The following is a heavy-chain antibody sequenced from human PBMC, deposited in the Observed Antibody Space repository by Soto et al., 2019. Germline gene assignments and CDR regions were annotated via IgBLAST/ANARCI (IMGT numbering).Heavy chain of an antibody. CDR3: TGSLSLAFDI. Sequence: EVQLEESGGGLVQPGGSLKLSCAASGFSFSDSVMHWVRQVSGKGLEWVGRITSTADTYATAYSASVKGRFTVSRDDSKNTAYLQMNSLKTEDTAVYYCTGSLSLAFDIWGQGTMVHVSS. CDR1: GFSFSDSV. CDR2: ITSTADTYAT. V-gene: IGHV3-73*01. J-gene: IGHJ3*02.